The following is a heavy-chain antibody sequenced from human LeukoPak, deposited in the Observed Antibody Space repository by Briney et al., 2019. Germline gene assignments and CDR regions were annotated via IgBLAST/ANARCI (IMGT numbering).Heavy chain of an antibody. CDR1: EFSFSSYG. Sequence: GEPLKISCAASEFSFSSYGMHWVRRAPGKGLQWVASLWHDGTNKYHADSLKARFTISRENSQSTPYPQMKSLRAEDTAVYYCARARNNYDSSGFSALDYWGQGTLVTVSS. V-gene: IGHV3-33*01. CDR2: LWHDGTNK. D-gene: IGHD3-22*01. J-gene: IGHJ4*02. CDR3: ARARNNYDSSGFSALDY.